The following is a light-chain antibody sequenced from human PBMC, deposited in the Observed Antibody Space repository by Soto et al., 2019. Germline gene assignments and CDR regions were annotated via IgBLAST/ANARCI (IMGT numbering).Light chain of an antibody. Sequence: IVMTQSAASLSVSLGGRATISCRASQSVSSYLAWYQHKPGQAPRLLIYDASNRATGIPARFSGSGSGTDFTLTISSLEPEDFAVYYCQHRRNWPSITFGQGTRLEIK. CDR1: QSVSSY. CDR3: QHRRNWPSIT. V-gene: IGKV3-11*01. J-gene: IGKJ5*01. CDR2: DAS.